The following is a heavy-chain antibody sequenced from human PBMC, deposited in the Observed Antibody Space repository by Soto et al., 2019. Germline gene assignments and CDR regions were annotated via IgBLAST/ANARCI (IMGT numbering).Heavy chain of an antibody. D-gene: IGHD6-13*01. CDR1: GGSFSGYY. J-gene: IGHJ1*01. Sequence: SETLSLTCAVYGGSFSGYYWSWIRQPPGKGLEWIGEINHSGSTNYNPSLKSRVTISVDTSKNQFSLKLSSVTAADTAVYYCARGPSIISIAAADLNEYFQHWGQGTLVTVSS. CDR3: ARGPSIISIAAADLNEYFQH. V-gene: IGHV4-34*01. CDR2: INHSGST.